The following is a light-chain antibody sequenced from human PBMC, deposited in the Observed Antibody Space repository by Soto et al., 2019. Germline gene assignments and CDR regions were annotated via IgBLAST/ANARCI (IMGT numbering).Light chain of an antibody. V-gene: IGKV3-20*01. CDR2: GAS. Sequence: DIVLTQSPGTLSLSPGERATLSCWASQSLSTDYLAWYQQKPGQPPRLLIYGASSRATGIPDRFSGSGSGTDFTLTISRLEPEDFAVYYCQQYWSSPSTFGQGTKLEIK. J-gene: IGKJ2*01. CDR3: QQYWSSPST. CDR1: QSLSTDY.